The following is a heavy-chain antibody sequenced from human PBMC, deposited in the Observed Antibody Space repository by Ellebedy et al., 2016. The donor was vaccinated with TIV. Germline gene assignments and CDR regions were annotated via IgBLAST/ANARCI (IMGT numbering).Heavy chain of an antibody. D-gene: IGHD3-22*01. Sequence: AASVKVSCKASGYTFTSYAMHWVRQAPGQRLEWMGWINAGNGNTKYSQNFQGRVTITRDTSASTAYMELSSLRSEDTAVYYCARMDYDSSGYPDYWGQGTLVTVSS. CDR1: GYTFTSYA. V-gene: IGHV1-3*01. CDR2: INAGNGNT. CDR3: ARMDYDSSGYPDY. J-gene: IGHJ4*02.